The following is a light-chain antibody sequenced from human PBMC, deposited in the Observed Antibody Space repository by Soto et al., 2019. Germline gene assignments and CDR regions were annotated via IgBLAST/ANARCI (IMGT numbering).Light chain of an antibody. CDR1: QSVFFNSNNKNY. V-gene: IGKV4-1*01. J-gene: IGKJ1*01. Sequence: DIVMTQSPDSLAVSLGERATINCKSSQSVFFNSNNKNYSAWYQQKPGQPPKLLIYWASTRESGVPDRFSGSGSGTDFTLTISSLQAEDVAVYYCQQYYNIPPTFGQGTKVEI. CDR3: QQYYNIPPT. CDR2: WAS.